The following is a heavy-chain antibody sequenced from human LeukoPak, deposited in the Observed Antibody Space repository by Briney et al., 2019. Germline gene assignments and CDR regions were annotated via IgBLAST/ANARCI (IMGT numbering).Heavy chain of an antibody. CDR1: GGSFSGYY. Sequence: PSETLSLTCAVYGGSFSGYYWSWIRQPPGKGLEWIGEINHSGSTNYNPSLKSRVTISVDTSKNQFSPKLSSVTAADTAVYYCAGSSGWYAGYFDYWGQGTLVTVSS. V-gene: IGHV4-34*01. D-gene: IGHD6-19*01. CDR2: INHSGST. CDR3: AGSSGWYAGYFDY. J-gene: IGHJ4*02.